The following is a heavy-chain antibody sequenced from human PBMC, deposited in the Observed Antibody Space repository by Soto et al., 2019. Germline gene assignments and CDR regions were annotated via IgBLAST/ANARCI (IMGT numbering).Heavy chain of an antibody. CDR2: IYYSGRT. CDR1: GGSIRSSSYY. Sequence: SETLSLTCTVSGGSIRSSSYYWGWIRQPPGKGLVWIGSIYYSGRTYYNPSLKSRVTISVDTSKNQFALKLSSVTAADTAVYYCARRCGGDCYSYCYYGMDVWGQGTTVTVSS. D-gene: IGHD2-21*02. J-gene: IGHJ6*02. CDR3: ARRCGGDCYSYCYYGMDV. V-gene: IGHV4-39*01.